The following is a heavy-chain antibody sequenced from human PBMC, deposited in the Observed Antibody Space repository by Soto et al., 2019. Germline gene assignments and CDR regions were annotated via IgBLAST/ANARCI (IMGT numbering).Heavy chain of an antibody. J-gene: IGHJ4*02. D-gene: IGHD1-26*01. Sequence: EVQLVESGGGLVQPGGSLRLSSAASGFTLSDHYMDWVRQAPGKGLEWVGRTRNKANSYTTEYAASVKGRFTISRDDSKNSLNLQMNSLKTEDTAVYFCVRVKDSDYYFDYWGQGTLVTVSS. CDR2: TRNKANSYTT. V-gene: IGHV3-72*01. CDR3: VRVKDSDYYFDY. CDR1: GFTLSDHY.